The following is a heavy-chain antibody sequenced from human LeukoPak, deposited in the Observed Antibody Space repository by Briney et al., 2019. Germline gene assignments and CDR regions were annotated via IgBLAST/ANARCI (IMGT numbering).Heavy chain of an antibody. V-gene: IGHV5-10-1*01. Sequence: GESLRISCKGSGCSFTSYWISWVRQMPGKGLEWMGRIDPSDSYINYNPSFQGHVTISVDKSISTAYLQWSSLEASDTAMYYCARDGSGSRKDWGQGTLVTVSS. CDR1: GCSFTSYW. CDR3: ARDGSGSRKD. J-gene: IGHJ4*02. D-gene: IGHD3-10*01. CDR2: IDPSDSYI.